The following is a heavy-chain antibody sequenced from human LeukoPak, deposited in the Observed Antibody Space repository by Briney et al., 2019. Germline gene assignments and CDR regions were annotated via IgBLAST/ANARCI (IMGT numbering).Heavy chain of an antibody. CDR3: AKDISAEAVAGNFYY. CDR2: ISWYSGNI. CDR1: GFTFDDYA. Sequence: GGSLRLSCTPSGFTFDDYAMQWLRQAPGRGVEWVSSISWYSGNIGSADFVEGLFPIHRERAKNSLYLHMNSLRSEHMHLLLFAKDISAEAVAGNFYYWGQGTLVTVSS. J-gene: IGHJ4*02. V-gene: IGHV3-9*03. D-gene: IGHD6-19*01.